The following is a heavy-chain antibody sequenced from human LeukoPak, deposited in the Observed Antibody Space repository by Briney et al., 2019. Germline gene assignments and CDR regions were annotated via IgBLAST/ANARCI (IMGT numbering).Heavy chain of an antibody. CDR2: IYISGNT. J-gene: IGHJ5*02. CDR1: GGSFSSGNYY. Sequence: SQTLSLTCTVSGGSFSSGNYYWHWIRQPAGKGLEWVGRIYISGNTNYNPTLKNRVTILKDTSKHQFSLKLSSVTAADTAVYYCARERAATGTFDNWGQGTLVTVSS. D-gene: IGHD6-13*01. V-gene: IGHV4-61*02. CDR3: ARERAATGTFDN.